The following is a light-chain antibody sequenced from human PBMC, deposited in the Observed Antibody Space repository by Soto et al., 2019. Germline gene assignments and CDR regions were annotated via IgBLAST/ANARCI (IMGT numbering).Light chain of an antibody. CDR1: QVISTS. V-gene: IGKV1-9*01. J-gene: IGKJ5*01. CDR2: AAS. CDR3: QQLFDSPIT. Sequence: DIKLTHSPSFLSPSLGESVTITCRASQVISTSLAWYQVKPGKAPKLLIYAASTLESGVPSRFSATVSGTEFSLTITSLQPEDFATYYCQQLFDSPITFGQGTRLEI.